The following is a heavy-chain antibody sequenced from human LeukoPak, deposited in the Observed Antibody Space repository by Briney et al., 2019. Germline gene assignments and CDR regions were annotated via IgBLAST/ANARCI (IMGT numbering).Heavy chain of an antibody. D-gene: IGHD2-15*01. CDR3: ARFGRFCSGGSCYSHHYYGMDV. V-gene: IGHV1-2*04. J-gene: IGHJ6*02. CDR1: GYTFTGYY. CDR2: INPNSGGT. Sequence: EASVKVSCKASGYTFTGYYMHWVRQAPGQGLEWMGWINPNSGGTNYAQKFQGWVTMTRDTSSSTAYMELSRLRSDDTAVYYCARFGRFCSGGSCYSHHYYGMDVWGQGTTVTVSS.